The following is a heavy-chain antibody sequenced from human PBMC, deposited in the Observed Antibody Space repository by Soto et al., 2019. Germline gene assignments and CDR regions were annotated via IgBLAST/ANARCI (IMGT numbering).Heavy chain of an antibody. CDR3: ARGVILGIYYYYYMDV. CDR2: IYYSGST. J-gene: IGHJ6*03. CDR1: GGSISSSSYY. Sequence: SETLSLTCTVSGGSISSSSYYWGWIRQPPGKGLEWIGSIYYSGSTYYNPSLKSRVTISVDTSKNQFSLKLSSVTAADTAVYYCARGVILGIYYYYYMDVWGKGTTVTVSS. V-gene: IGHV4-39*01. D-gene: IGHD3-10*01.